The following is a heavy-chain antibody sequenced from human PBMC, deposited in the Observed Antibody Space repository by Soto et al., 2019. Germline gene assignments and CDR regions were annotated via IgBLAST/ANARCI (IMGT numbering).Heavy chain of an antibody. J-gene: IGHJ6*02. V-gene: IGHV3-23*01. CDR2: ISGSDNNT. CDR1: GFTFSSFV. CDR3: APMGV. Sequence: GGSLRLSCAASGFTFSSFVMNWVRQAPGKGLEWVSAISGSDNNTYYADSVKGRFTISRDNSKNTLYLQMSSLRADDTAVYYCAPMGVWGQGTTVTVSS.